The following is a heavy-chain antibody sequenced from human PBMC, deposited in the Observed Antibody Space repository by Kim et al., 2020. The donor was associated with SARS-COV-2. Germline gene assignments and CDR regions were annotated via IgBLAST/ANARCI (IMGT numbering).Heavy chain of an antibody. Sequence: GGSLRLSCAASGFTVSTYWMHWVRQAPGKGLVWVSRILSNGISTYYADSVKGRFTISRDNAKNTMYLQMNSLRAEDTAVYYCARGSGNFGDFYYWGQGTLVTVSS. J-gene: IGHJ4*02. CDR3: ARGSGNFGDFYY. V-gene: IGHV3-74*01. D-gene: IGHD3-10*01. CDR1: GFTVSTYW. CDR2: ILSNGIST.